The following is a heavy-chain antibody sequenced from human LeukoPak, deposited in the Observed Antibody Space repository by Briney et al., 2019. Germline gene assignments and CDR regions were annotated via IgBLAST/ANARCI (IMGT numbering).Heavy chain of an antibody. CDR3: ARNNGSSGYSSEYFQH. J-gene: IGHJ1*01. Sequence: GGSLRLSCAASGFTFSGYSMNWVRQAPGKGLEWVLYISSSSSIRYYADSVKDRFTISRDNAKNSLYLQMNSLRAEDTAVYYCARNNGSSGYSSEYFQHWGQGTLVTVSS. CDR2: ISSSSSIR. CDR1: GFTFSGYS. V-gene: IGHV3-48*04. D-gene: IGHD3-22*01.